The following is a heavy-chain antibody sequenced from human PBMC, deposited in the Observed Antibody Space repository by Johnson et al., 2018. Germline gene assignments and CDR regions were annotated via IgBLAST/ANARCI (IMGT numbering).Heavy chain of an antibody. D-gene: IGHD4-17*01. V-gene: IGHV4-59*01. Sequence: QVQLQESGPGLVKPSEPLSLTCTVSGGSISSYYWSWILPPPGKGLERIGYIYYSGSTNYNPSLKSRVTIPVDTSKHQFSPKLTSVTAADPAVYYCARGSPYGDWGYWGQGTLVTVSS. CDR2: IYYSGST. CDR1: GGSISSYY. CDR3: ARGSPYGDWGY. J-gene: IGHJ4*02.